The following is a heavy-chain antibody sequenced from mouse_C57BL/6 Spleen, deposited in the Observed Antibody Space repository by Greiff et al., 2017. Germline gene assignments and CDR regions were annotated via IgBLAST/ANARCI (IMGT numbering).Heavy chain of an antibody. V-gene: IGHV1-61*01. CDR2: IYPSDSET. CDR3: AESSELGFAY. Sequence: QVQLQQSGAELVRPGSSVKLSCKASGYTFTSYWMDWVKQRPGQGLEWIGNIYPSDSETHYNQKFKDKATLTVDKSSSTAYMQLSSLTSEDSAVYYCAESSELGFAYWGQGTLVTVSA. J-gene: IGHJ3*01. D-gene: IGHD3-3*01. CDR1: GYTFTSYW.